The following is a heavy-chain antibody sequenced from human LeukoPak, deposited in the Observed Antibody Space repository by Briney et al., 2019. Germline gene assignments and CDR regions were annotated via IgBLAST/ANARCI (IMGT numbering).Heavy chain of an antibody. V-gene: IGHV4-38-2*02. CDR3: AREADPYYDFWSGYYYAFDI. J-gene: IGHJ3*02. CDR2: IYYSGST. Sequence: SETLSLTCAVSAYSISSGYRWGWIRQPPGKGLEWIGSIYYSGSTNYNPSLKSRVTISVDTSKNQFSLKLSSVTAADTAVYYCAREADPYYDFWSGYYYAFDIWGQGTMVTVSS. CDR1: AYSISSGYR. D-gene: IGHD3-3*01.